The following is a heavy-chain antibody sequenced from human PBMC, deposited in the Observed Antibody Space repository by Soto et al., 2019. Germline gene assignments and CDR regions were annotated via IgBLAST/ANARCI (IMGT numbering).Heavy chain of an antibody. V-gene: IGHV3-9*01. CDR1: GFTFGDYA. Sequence: EVQLVESGGGLVQPGRSLRLSCAASGFTFGDYAMHWVRQGPGKGLAWVSSISWNTGNIGYADSVKGRFTISRDNAKNSLYLQMNKVRAEDTALYYCVKGTLFGVAVRHLDYWGQGTLVTVSS. CDR3: VKGTLFGVAVRHLDY. D-gene: IGHD6-19*01. J-gene: IGHJ4*02. CDR2: ISWNTGNI.